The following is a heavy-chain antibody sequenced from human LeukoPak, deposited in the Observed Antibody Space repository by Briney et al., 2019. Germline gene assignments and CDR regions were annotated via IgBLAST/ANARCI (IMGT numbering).Heavy chain of an antibody. CDR2: INAGNGNT. CDR3: ARREQLWTHFDY. Sequence: ASVKVSCKASGYTFTSYAMHWVRQAPGQRLEWMGWINAGNGNTKYSQKFQGRVTITRDTSASTAYMELSSLRSEDTAVYYCARREQLWTHFDYWGRGTLVTVSS. V-gene: IGHV1-3*01. J-gene: IGHJ4*02. D-gene: IGHD5-18*01. CDR1: GYTFTSYA.